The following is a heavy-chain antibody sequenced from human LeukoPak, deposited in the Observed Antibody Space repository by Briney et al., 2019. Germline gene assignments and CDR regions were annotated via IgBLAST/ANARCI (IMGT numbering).Heavy chain of an antibody. J-gene: IGHJ5*02. CDR3: ARDPEVIAAAGNWFDP. V-gene: IGHV4-34*01. CDR1: GGSFSGYY. D-gene: IGHD6-13*01. CDR2: INHSGST. Sequence: SETLSLTCAVYGGSFSGYYWSWIRQPPGKGLEWIGEINHSGSTNYNPSLKSRVIISVDTSKNQFSLKLSSVTAADTAVYYCARDPEVIAAAGNWFDPWGQGTLVTVSS.